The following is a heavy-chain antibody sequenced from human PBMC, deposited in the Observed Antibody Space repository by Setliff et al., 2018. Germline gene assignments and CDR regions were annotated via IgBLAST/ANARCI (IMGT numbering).Heavy chain of an antibody. V-gene: IGHV4-39*01. CDR3: VRPGGTTVVARHFDY. CDR2: ISYSGTP. Sequence: PSETLSLTCTVSDGSFTSSRYYWGWIRQAPGSGLEWIGSISYSGTPYYNASVESRVTISIDTSRNQFSLELRSVTVADTATYYCVRPGGTTVVARHFDYWGSGTLVTVSS. J-gene: IGHJ4*01. D-gene: IGHD2-15*01. CDR1: DGSFTSSRYY.